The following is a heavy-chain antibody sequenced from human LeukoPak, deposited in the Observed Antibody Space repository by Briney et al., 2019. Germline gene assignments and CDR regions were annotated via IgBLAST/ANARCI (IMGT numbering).Heavy chain of an antibody. D-gene: IGHD3-10*01. V-gene: IGHV3-23*01. Sequence: GGSLRLSCAASGFTFSSYAMSWVRQAPGKGLEWVSAISGSGGSTYYADSVKGRFTISRDNSKNTLYLQMNSLRAEDTAVYYCAKDEGGNYYGSGSYYMRVDYWGQGTLVTVSS. J-gene: IGHJ4*02. CDR3: AKDEGGNYYGSGSYYMRVDY. CDR2: ISGSGGST. CDR1: GFTFSSYA.